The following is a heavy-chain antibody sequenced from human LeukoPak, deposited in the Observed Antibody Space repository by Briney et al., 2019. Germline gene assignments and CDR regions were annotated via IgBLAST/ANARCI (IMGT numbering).Heavy chain of an antibody. CDR1: GFTFSSYA. CDR3: ANGEQWLYSEYFQH. Sequence: GGSLRLSCAASGFTFSSYAISWVRQAPGKGLEWVSAISGSGGSTYYADSVKGRFTISRDNSKNTLYLQMNSLRAEDTAVYYCANGEQWLYSEYFQHWGQGTLVTVSS. V-gene: IGHV3-23*01. CDR2: ISGSGGST. D-gene: IGHD6-19*01. J-gene: IGHJ1*01.